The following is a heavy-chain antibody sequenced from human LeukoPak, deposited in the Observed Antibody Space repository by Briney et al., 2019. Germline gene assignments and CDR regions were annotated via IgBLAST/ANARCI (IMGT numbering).Heavy chain of an antibody. CDR1: GGSFSGYY. J-gene: IGHJ4*02. Sequence: SETLSLTCAVYGGSFSGYYWSWIRQPPGKGLEWIGYIYYSGSTNYNPSLKSRVTISVDTSKNQFSLKLSSVTAADTAVYYCAGYHAYGVTTPPLGYWGQGTLVTVSS. V-gene: IGHV4-59*08. CDR2: IYYSGST. D-gene: IGHD4-17*01. CDR3: AGYHAYGVTTPPLGY.